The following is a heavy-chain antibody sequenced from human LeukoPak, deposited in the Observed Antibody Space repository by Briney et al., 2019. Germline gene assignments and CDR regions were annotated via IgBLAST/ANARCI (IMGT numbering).Heavy chain of an antibody. J-gene: IGHJ4*02. CDR3: AREGTGIHFDY. D-gene: IGHD1-1*01. CDR2: ISHDGGST. V-gene: IGHV3-30*19. Sequence: PGGSLRLSLAPSGFTSVSNAMHWGRQAPGKGLEWVADISHDGGSTYYADSVKGRFTISRDNSKNTLYLQMNSLRAEDTAVYYCAREGTGIHFDYWGQGTLVTVSS. CDR1: GFTSVSNA.